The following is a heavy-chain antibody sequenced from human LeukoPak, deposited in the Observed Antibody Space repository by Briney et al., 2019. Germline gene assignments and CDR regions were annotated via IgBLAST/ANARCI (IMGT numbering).Heavy chain of an antibody. CDR3: ARDIGGFGDILTDY. D-gene: IGHD3-9*01. Sequence: GGSLRLSCAASGFTFSSYGMHWVRQAPGKGLEWVAFIRYDGSNKYYADSVKGRFTISRDNSKNTLYLQMNSLRAEDTAVYYCARDIGGFGDILTDYWGQGTLVTVSS. CDR2: IRYDGSNK. J-gene: IGHJ4*02. V-gene: IGHV3-30*02. CDR1: GFTFSSYG.